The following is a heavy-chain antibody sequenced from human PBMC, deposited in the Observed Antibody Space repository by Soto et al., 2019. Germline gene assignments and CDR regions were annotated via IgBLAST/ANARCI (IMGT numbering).Heavy chain of an antibody. Sequence: ASVKVSCKASGVTFNRQDMRWVRQAPGQGLEWMGGIIPMFGTPHYADKFQDRVTITADESTGTEYLELRRLTSEDTAVYYCATSEGRDGYSFDYWGPGTLVTVSS. J-gene: IGHJ4*02. CDR2: IIPMFGTP. V-gene: IGHV1-69*13. D-gene: IGHD5-12*01. CDR1: GVTFNRQD. CDR3: ATSEGRDGYSFDY.